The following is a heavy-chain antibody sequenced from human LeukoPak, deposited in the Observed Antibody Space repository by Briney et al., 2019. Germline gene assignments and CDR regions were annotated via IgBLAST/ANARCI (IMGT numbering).Heavy chain of an antibody. V-gene: IGHV3-30-3*01. CDR2: ISYDGSNK. CDR1: GFTFSSYA. J-gene: IGHJ4*02. D-gene: IGHD5-12*01. Sequence: PGRSLRLSCEASGFTFSSYAMHWFRQAPGKGLEWVAVISYDGSNKYYADSVKGRFTISRDNSKNTLYLQMNSLRAEDTAVYYCARVSGLAWYFDFWGQGTLVTVSS. CDR3: ARVSGLAWYFDF.